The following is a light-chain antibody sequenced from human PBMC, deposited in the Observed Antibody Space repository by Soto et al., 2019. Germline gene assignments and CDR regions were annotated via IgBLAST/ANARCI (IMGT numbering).Light chain of an antibody. CDR3: TSSLSNSVVV. CDR2: EVS. Sequence: QSALTQPASVSGSPGQSITISCSGTSSDVDDYNYVSWYQQHPGKAPKLMIYEVSHRLSGVSNRFSGSNSGYTASLTISGLEDEEEADYYCTSSLSNSVVVFGGGTKLTVL. CDR1: SSDVDDYNY. J-gene: IGLJ2*01. V-gene: IGLV2-14*01.